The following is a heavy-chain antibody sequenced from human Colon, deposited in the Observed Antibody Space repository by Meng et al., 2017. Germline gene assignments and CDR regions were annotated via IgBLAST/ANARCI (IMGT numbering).Heavy chain of an antibody. Sequence: VQLQESCPGLVRPSEPLSLTCTVSGGSVISNSYYWSWIRQPPGKGLEWIGFIYYSGSTNYNPSLKSRVTISVDTSKNQFSLKVSSVTAADTAVYYCARDSGYDKNWFDPWGQGTLVTVSS. CDR1: GGSVISNSYY. J-gene: IGHJ5*02. CDR3: ARDSGYDKNWFDP. CDR2: IYYSGST. D-gene: IGHD5-12*01. V-gene: IGHV4-61*01.